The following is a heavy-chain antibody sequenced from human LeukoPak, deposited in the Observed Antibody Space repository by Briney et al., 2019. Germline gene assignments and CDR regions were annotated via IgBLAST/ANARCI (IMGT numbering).Heavy chain of an antibody. V-gene: IGHV4-39*01. CDR3: ASGGRTSDFDY. J-gene: IGHJ4*02. D-gene: IGHD3-16*01. CDR1: GGSISSSSYY. Sequence: SETLSLTCTVSGGSISSSSYYWGWIRQPPGKGLEWIGSIYYSGSTYYNPSLKSRVTISVDTSKNQFSLKLSSVTAADTAVYYCASGGRTSDFDYWGQGTLVTVSS. CDR2: IYYSGST.